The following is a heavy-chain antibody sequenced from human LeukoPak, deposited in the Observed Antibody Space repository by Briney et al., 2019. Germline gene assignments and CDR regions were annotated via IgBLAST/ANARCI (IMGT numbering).Heavy chain of an antibody. J-gene: IGHJ4*02. Sequence: GGSLRLSCAASGFTVSSNYMSCVRQAPGKGLEWVSLIYDGGSTFYADSVKGRFTISRDNSKNTLYLQMNSLRAEDTAVYYCARALNYFDYWGLGTLVTVSS. CDR1: GFTVSSNY. CDR2: IYDGGST. CDR3: ARALNYFDY. V-gene: IGHV3-66*01.